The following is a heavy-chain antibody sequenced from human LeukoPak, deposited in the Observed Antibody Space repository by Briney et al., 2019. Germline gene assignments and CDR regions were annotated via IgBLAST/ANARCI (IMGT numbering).Heavy chain of an antibody. D-gene: IGHD6-13*01. CDR3: ARASMRMTTAGLVDY. Sequence: GGSLRLSCAASGFAFSDYYMSWLRQAPRKGLEWVSYISDTSSYANYAHSVKGRLTISRDNAKNSLYLHMNSLRAEDTAVYYCARASMRMTTAGLVDYWGQGTLVTVSS. V-gene: IGHV3-11*05. J-gene: IGHJ4*02. CDR2: ISDTSSYA. CDR1: GFAFSDYY.